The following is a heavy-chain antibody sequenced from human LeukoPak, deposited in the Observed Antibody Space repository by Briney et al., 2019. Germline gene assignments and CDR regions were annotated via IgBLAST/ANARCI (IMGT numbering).Heavy chain of an antibody. CDR1: GFTFTAYH. J-gene: IGHJ4*02. CDR2: INPNSGGT. D-gene: IGHD1-1*01. CDR3: ARGPNWDPHFDY. Sequence: ASVKVSCKASGFTFTAYHMHWVRQAPGQGLEWMGWINPNSGGTNYAQKFQGRVTMTRDTSISTAYMELSGLRSDDTAVYYCARGPNWDPHFDYWGQGTLVTVSS. V-gene: IGHV1-2*02.